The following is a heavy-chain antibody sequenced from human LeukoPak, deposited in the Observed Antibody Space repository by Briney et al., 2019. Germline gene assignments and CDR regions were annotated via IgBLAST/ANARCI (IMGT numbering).Heavy chain of an antibody. CDR3: ARVPRGLPDY. CDR2: ISSSSSYL. Sequence: GGSLRLSCAASGFTFSSYSMNWVRQAPEKGLEWVSSISSSSSYLYYADSVKGRFTISRDNAKNSLYLQMNSLRAEDTAVYYCARVPRGLPDYWGQGTLVTVSS. D-gene: IGHD4-17*01. V-gene: IGHV3-21*01. J-gene: IGHJ4*02. CDR1: GFTFSSYS.